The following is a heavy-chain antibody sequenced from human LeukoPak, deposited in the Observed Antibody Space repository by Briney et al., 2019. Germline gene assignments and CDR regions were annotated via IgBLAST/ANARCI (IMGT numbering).Heavy chain of an antibody. Sequence: GGSLRLSCAASGFTVINYDMHWVRQATGKGLEWGSAIGITGDTYYPGSVRGRFTVSRENAKNSLYLQMNTLRAGDTAVYYCVRAPRAYPGCGDYWGQGTLVTVSS. V-gene: IGHV3-13*04. J-gene: IGHJ4*02. CDR3: VRAPRAYPGCGDY. CDR1: GFTVINYD. D-gene: IGHD5-12*01. CDR2: IGITGDT.